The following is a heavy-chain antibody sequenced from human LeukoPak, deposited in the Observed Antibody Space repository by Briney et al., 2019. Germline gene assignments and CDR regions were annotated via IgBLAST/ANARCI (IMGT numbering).Heavy chain of an antibody. J-gene: IGHJ4*02. Sequence: PWGSLRLSCAASGFTFSSYGMHWVRQAPGKGLEWVAVISYDGSNKYYADSVKGRFTISRDNSKDTLYLQMNSLRAEDTAVYYCANQDGGLNWGQGTLVTVSS. CDR2: ISYDGSNK. CDR3: ANQDGGLN. D-gene: IGHD3-16*01. CDR1: GFTFSSYG. V-gene: IGHV3-30*18.